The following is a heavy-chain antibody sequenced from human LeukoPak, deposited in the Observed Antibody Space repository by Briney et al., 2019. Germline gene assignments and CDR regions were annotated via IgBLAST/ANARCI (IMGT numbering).Heavy chain of an antibody. D-gene: IGHD5/OR15-5a*01. CDR1: GDTLSELS. CDR2: FDPEDGGT. Sequence: ASLKVSCKVSGDTLSELSMHWVRQAPGKGLEWMGGFDPEDGGTIYAQKFQGRFIMTEDTSTDTAYMELSSLRSDDTAVYYCAAGGVYSLLDHWGQGTQVTVSS. V-gene: IGHV1-24*01. CDR3: AAGGVYSLLDH. J-gene: IGHJ4*02.